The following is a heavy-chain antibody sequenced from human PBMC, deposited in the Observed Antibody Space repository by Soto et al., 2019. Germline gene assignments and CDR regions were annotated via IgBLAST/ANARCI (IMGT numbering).Heavy chain of an antibody. J-gene: IGHJ6*02. CDR1: GYTFTSYD. Sequence: GASVKVSCKASGYTFTSYDINWVRQATGQGLEWMGWMNPNSGNTGYAQKFQGRVTMTRNTSISTAHMELSSLRSEDTAVYYCARGRYMVRGVIINYYYYGMDVWGQGTTVTVSS. D-gene: IGHD3-10*01. CDR2: MNPNSGNT. CDR3: ARGRYMVRGVIINYYYYGMDV. V-gene: IGHV1-8*01.